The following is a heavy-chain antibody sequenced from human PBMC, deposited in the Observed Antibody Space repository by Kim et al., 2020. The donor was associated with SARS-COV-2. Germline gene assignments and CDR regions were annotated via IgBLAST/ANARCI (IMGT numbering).Heavy chain of an antibody. J-gene: IGHJ5*02. CDR3: AKVSRLGVVIESRDP. Sequence: GGSLRLSCAASGFTFSSYAMSWVRQAPGKGLEWVSAISGSGGSTYYADSVKGRFTISRDNSKNTLYLQMNSLRAEDTAVYYCAKVSRLGVVIESRDPWGQGTLVTVSS. V-gene: IGHV3-23*01. CDR2: ISGSGGST. D-gene: IGHD3-3*01. CDR1: GFTFSSYA.